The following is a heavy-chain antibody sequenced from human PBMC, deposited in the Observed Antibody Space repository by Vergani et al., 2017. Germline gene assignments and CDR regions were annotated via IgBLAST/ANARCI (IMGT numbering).Heavy chain of an antibody. CDR1: GGSISSSNW. CDR2: IYHSGST. D-gene: IGHD6-13*01. V-gene: IGHV4-4*02. Sequence: QVQLQESGPGLVKPSGTLSLTCAVSGGSISSSNWWSWVRQPPGKGLEWIGEIYHSGSTNYNPFLKSRVTISVDKSKNQFSLKLSSVTAADTAVYYCARDPGIAAARENDAFDIWGQGTMVTVSS. CDR3: ARDPGIAAARENDAFDI. J-gene: IGHJ3*02.